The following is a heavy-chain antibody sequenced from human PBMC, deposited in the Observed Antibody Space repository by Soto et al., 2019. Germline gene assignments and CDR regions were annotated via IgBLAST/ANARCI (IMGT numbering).Heavy chain of an antibody. CDR2: MNTNTGNT. Sequence: QVLLVQSGADVKKPGASVKVSCTTSGYTFTEFDINWVRQAPGQGIEWMGWMNTNTGNTGYAQKFQGRVTMTRDTSISTAYMELRRLRSEATAVYYCATVVRVFGGHAGYWGQGNLVTVSS. CDR1: GYTFTEFD. V-gene: IGHV1-8*01. CDR3: ATVVRVFGGHAGY. D-gene: IGHD3-3*01. J-gene: IGHJ4*02.